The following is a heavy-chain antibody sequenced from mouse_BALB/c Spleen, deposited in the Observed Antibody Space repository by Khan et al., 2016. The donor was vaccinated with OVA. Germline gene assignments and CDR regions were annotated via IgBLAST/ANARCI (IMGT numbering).Heavy chain of an antibody. J-gene: IGHJ4*01. V-gene: IGHV3-2*02. CDR3: ARKNYDGYAMDY. CDR2: ISYGGST. Sequence: VQLKESGPGLVKPSQSLSLTCTVTGYSITSDYAWDWIRQFPGNKLEWMGYISYGGSTSYNPSLKSRISITRDTSKNQLFLQLNSVTTEDTATYYCARKNYDGYAMDYWGQGTSVTVSA. CDR1: GYSITSDYA. D-gene: IGHD2-4*01.